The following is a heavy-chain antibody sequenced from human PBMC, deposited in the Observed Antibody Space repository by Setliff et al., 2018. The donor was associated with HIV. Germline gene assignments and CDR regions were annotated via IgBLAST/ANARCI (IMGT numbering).Heavy chain of an antibody. CDR3: ARDSRWELLY. CDR2: IYNGGST. J-gene: IGHJ4*02. CDR1: GFIASSNY. V-gene: IGHV3-66*02. D-gene: IGHD1-26*01. Sequence: LRLSCAASGFIASSNYMNWVRQAPGKGLEWVSVIYNGGSTYYADSVKGRFTISRDNSKNTLYLQMNSLRSEDTAVYYCARDSRWELLYWGQGTLVTVSS.